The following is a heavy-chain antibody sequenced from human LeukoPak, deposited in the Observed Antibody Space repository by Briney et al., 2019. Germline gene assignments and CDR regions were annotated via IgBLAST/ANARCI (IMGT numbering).Heavy chain of an antibody. CDR2: IWFDGSNK. CDR1: GFTFSSYA. Sequence: GGSLRPSCAASGFTFSSYAMHWVRQAPGKGLEWVAVIWFDGSNKYHADSLKGRFTMSRDNSKNTLYLQMNSLRAEDTAFYYCARGLGYSYGYGIDHWGQGTLVTVSS. J-gene: IGHJ4*02. CDR3: ARGLGYSYGYGIDH. V-gene: IGHV3-33*01. D-gene: IGHD5-18*01.